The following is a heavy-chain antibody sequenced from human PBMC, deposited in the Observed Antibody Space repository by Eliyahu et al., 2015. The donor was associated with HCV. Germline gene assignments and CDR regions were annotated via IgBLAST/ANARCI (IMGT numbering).Heavy chain of an antibody. CDR2: ISGSGGST. V-gene: IGHV3-23*01. D-gene: IGHD3-10*01. CDR3: AKDAERITMVRGVTYFDY. J-gene: IGHJ4*02. Sequence: EVQLLESGGGLVQPGGSLRLSXAASGFTFSXYAMSWVRQAPGKGLGWVSAISGSGGSTYYADSVKGRFTISRDNSKNTLYLQMNSLRAEDTAVYYCAKDAERITMVRGVTYFDYWGQGTLVTVSS. CDR1: GFTFSXYA.